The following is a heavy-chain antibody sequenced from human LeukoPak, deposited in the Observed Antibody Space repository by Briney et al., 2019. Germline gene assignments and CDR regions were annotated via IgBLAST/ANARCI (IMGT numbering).Heavy chain of an antibody. V-gene: IGHV3-23*01. CDR2: IYANSGTT. CDR3: AKPISGGLAVTADWFHP. D-gene: IGHD6-19*01. CDR1: GFALSFYA. J-gene: IGHJ5*01. Sequence: GGSLRLSCAASGFALSFYAMSWLRQPPGKGLEWVSTIYANSGTTSYAASVRGRFTISRDNSKNTLYLQVNTLRADDTATYYCAKPISGGLAVTADWFHPWGQGTLVVVSS.